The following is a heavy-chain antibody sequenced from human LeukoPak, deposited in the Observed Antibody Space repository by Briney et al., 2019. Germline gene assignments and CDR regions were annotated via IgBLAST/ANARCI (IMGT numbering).Heavy chain of an antibody. CDR2: INTNTGNP. Sequence: GASVKVSCKGSGYNFDRYGVNWVRQAPGQGLEWMGWINTNTGNPTYAQGFTGRFVFSLDTSVSTAYLQISSLKAEDTAVYSCARGDTPYYCSSTSCYPMYYFDYWGQGTLVTVSS. CDR3: ARGDTPYYCSSTSCYPMYYFDY. CDR1: GYNFDRYG. D-gene: IGHD2-2*01. V-gene: IGHV7-4-1*02. J-gene: IGHJ4*02.